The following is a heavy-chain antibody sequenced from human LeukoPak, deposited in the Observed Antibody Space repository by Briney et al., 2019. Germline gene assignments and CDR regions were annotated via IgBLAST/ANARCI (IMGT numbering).Heavy chain of an antibody. V-gene: IGHV3-23*01. D-gene: IGHD6-13*01. CDR3: AKDLSMGSSWYPLGY. Sequence: GGSLRLSCAASGFTFSSYAMSWVRQTPGKGLEWVSAISGSGGSTYYADSVKGRFTISRDNSKNTLYLQMNSLRAEDTAVYYCAKDLSMGSSWYPLGYWGQGTLVTVSS. CDR1: GFTFSSYA. J-gene: IGHJ4*02. CDR2: ISGSGGST.